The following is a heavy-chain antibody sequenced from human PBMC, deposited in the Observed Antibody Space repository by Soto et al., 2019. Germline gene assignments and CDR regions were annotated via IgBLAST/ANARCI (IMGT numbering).Heavy chain of an antibody. CDR2: INQDGSEK. CDR3: AKGGPYYYYGMDV. Sequence: GGSLRLSCAASEFTFNNFLMTWVGQAPGKGLECVANINQDGSEKYYVNSVKGRFTISRDNAKNSLYLQMNSLRAEDTAIYYCAKGGPYYYYGMDVWGQGTTVTVSS. V-gene: IGHV3-7*03. CDR1: EFTFNNFL. D-gene: IGHD2-15*01. J-gene: IGHJ6*02.